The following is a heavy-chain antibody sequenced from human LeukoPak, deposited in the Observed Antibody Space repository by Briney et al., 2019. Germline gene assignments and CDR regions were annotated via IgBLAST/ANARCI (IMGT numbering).Heavy chain of an antibody. D-gene: IGHD5-18*01. CDR1: GFTFSTYA. V-gene: IGHV3-23*01. CDR2: IGDSGGST. J-gene: IGHJ4*02. CDR3: AKSRWDTAMASLDY. Sequence: GGSLRLSCAASGFTFSTYAMSWVRQAPGKGLEWVSTIGDSGGSTYYADSVKGRFTISRDNSKNTLYLQMNSLRAEDTAVYYCAKSRWDTAMASLDYWGQGTLVTVSS.